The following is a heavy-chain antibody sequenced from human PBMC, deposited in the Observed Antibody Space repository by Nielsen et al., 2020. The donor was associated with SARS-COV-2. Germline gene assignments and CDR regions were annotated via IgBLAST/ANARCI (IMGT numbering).Heavy chain of an antibody. Sequence: SLKISCAASGFTFDDYAMHWVRQAPGKGLEWVSGISWNSGSIGYADSVKGRFTISRDNAKNSLYLQMNSLRAEDAALYYCAKGAYSSGWYNFDYWGQGTLVSVSS. CDR3: AKGAYSSGWYNFDY. CDR1: GFTFDDYA. V-gene: IGHV3-9*01. D-gene: IGHD6-19*01. CDR2: ISWNSGSI. J-gene: IGHJ4*02.